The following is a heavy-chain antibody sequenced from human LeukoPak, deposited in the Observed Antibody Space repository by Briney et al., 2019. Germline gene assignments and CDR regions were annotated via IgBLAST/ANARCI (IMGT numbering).Heavy chain of an antibody. J-gene: IGHJ4*02. Sequence: GGSLRLSCAASGFSFSGYSMNWVRQAPGKGLEWVSYISSSGTTIYYGDSMKGRFTVSRDNAKNSLSLQMNSLRAEDTAVYYCARPRSGYHFDYWGQATLVTVSS. CDR1: GFSFSGYS. V-gene: IGHV3-48*01. CDR2: ISSSGTTI. CDR3: ARPRSGYHFDY. D-gene: IGHD5-12*01.